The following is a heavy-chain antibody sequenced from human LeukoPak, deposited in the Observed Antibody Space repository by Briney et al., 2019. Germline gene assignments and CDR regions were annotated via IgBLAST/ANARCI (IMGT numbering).Heavy chain of an antibody. J-gene: IGHJ5*02. Sequence: SVKVSCKASGGTFSSYAISWVRQAPGQGLEWMGGIIPIFGTANYAQKFQGRVTITAVESTSTAYMELSSLRSEDTAVYYCARVYDSSGYYAINWFDPWGQGTLVTVSS. CDR1: GGTFSSYA. V-gene: IGHV1-69*13. CDR3: ARVYDSSGYYAINWFDP. CDR2: IIPIFGTA. D-gene: IGHD3-22*01.